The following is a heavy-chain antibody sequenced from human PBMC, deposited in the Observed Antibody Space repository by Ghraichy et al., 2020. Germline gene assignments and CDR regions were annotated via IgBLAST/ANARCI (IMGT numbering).Heavy chain of an antibody. CDR3: ARSYDFWSGFYGL. CDR2: SSISGATV. J-gene: IGHJ4*02. CDR1: GFTVSDYF. D-gene: IGHD3-3*01. Sequence: GGSLRLSCAVSGFTVSDYFMTWIRQAPGKGLEWVSYSSISGATVNYADSVKGRFTISRDNAKNSLFLQINSLRAEDTDVYYCARSYDFWSGFYGLWGQGTLVTVSS. V-gene: IGHV3-11*01.